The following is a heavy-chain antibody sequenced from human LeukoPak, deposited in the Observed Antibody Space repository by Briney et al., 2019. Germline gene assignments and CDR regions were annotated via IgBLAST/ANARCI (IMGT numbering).Heavy chain of an antibody. CDR1: GGTFSGYY. CDR2: INHSGST. Sequence: SETLSLTCAVYGGTFSGYYWSWIRQPPGKGLEWMGEINHSGSTNYKPTIISRVTISVDTSKNQCSLKLSSVTAAYTAVYYCARGARTKKGRLELLINWFGTWGQGTLVTVSS. D-gene: IGHD1-7*01. V-gene: IGHV4-34*01. CDR3: ARGARTKKGRLELLINWFGT. J-gene: IGHJ5*02.